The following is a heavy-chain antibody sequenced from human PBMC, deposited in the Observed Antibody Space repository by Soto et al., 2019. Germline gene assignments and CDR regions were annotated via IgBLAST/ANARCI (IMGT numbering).Heavy chain of an antibody. CDR2: MNPNSGNT. J-gene: IGHJ6*02. Sequence: QVQLVQSGAEMKKPGASVKVSCKASGYTFTSYDINWVRQATGQGLEWMGWMNPNSGNTGYAQKFQGRVTMTRNTSISTAYMELSSLRSEDTAVYYCARGLPPDYGDYTAPMNYYYYGMDVWGQGTTVTVSS. CDR3: ARGLPPDYGDYTAPMNYYYYGMDV. V-gene: IGHV1-8*01. CDR1: GYTFTSYD. D-gene: IGHD4-17*01.